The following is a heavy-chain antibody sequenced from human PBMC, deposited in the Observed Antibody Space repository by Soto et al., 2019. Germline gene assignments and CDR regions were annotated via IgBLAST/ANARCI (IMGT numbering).Heavy chain of an antibody. CDR3: VKEKIATGAGPRVFEI. Sequence: VGSLRLCWAASGGTFSGYSMNWVRQAPGKGLEWVSSISSSISDIYYADSVKGRFTISRDNTNTTLYLKMNSLRAEDTAVFYCVKEKIATGAGPRVFEIRGNGIMVPVS. CDR1: GGTFSGYS. D-gene: IGHD6-19*01. V-gene: IGHV3-21*04. CDR2: ISSSISDI. J-gene: IGHJ3*02.